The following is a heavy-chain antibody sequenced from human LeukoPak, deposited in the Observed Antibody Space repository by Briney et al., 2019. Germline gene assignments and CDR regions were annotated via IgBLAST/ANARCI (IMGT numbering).Heavy chain of an antibody. CDR3: ARDQGYLSPPLY. J-gene: IGHJ4*02. CDR2: IYYSGST. V-gene: IGHV4-59*01. Sequence: KCSETLSLTCTVSGGSISSYYWSWIRQPPGKGLEWIGYIYYSGSTNYNPSLKSRVTISVDTSKNQFSLKLSSVTAADTAVYYCARDQGYLSPPLYWGQGTLVTVSS. D-gene: IGHD6-13*01. CDR1: GGSISSYY.